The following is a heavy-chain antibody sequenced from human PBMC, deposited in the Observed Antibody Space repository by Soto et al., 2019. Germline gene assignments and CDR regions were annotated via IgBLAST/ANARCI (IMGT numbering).Heavy chain of an antibody. CDR2: IRSKGNNYAT. Sequence: GGSMRLSCAASGFTFSGPAMRWVRKAYGKGLEWVGRIRSKGNNYATAYGASLKGRFTISRDDSKNTAYLQMNSLNTEDTAVYYCSRQASDFWSGKPQYYMDVWGKGTTVTVSS. V-gene: IGHV3-73*01. D-gene: IGHD3-3*01. J-gene: IGHJ6*03. CDR3: SRQASDFWSGKPQYYMDV. CDR1: GFTFSGPA.